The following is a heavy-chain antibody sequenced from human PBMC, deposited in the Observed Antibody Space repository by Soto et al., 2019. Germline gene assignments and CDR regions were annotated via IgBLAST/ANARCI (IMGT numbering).Heavy chain of an antibody. V-gene: IGHV3-15*01. Sequence: GGSLRLSCAASGFTFTSAWMSWVRQAPGKGLEGVGRIKSKTDGGTTDYAAPVRGRFTISRDDSKNTLYVQLNSLKTEDTAVYYCTTDSILAPLFHWGQGTLVTVSS. CDR2: IKSKTDGGTT. CDR3: TTDSILAPLFH. CDR1: GFTFTSAW. D-gene: IGHD3-3*02. J-gene: IGHJ4*02.